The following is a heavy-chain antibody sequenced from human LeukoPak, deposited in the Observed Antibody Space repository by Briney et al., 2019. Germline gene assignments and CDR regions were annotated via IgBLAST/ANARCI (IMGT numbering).Heavy chain of an antibody. CDR3: AKSRIGYYDSSGTLAFDY. D-gene: IGHD3-22*01. V-gene: IGHV3-23*01. CDR1: GFTFSSYA. CDR2: ISGSGGST. Sequence: GGSLRLSCAASGFTFSSYAMSWVGQAPGKGLEWVSAISGSGGSTYYADSVKGRFTISRDNSKNTLYLQMNSLRAEDTAVYYCAKSRIGYYDSSGTLAFDYWGQGTLVTVSS. J-gene: IGHJ4*02.